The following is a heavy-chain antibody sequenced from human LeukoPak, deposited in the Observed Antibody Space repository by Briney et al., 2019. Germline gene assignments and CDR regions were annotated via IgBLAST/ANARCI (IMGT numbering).Heavy chain of an antibody. Sequence: GGSLRLSCAASGFTFSSYSMYWVRQAPGKGLEWISYISSSSGTTISYADSVKGRFTISRDNAKNSLYLQMNSLSAEDTAVYYCVRDVGGTDYWGQGILVTVSS. CDR2: ISSSSGTTI. J-gene: IGHJ4*02. CDR3: VRDVGGTDY. D-gene: IGHD3-16*01. CDR1: GFTFSSYS. V-gene: IGHV3-48*01.